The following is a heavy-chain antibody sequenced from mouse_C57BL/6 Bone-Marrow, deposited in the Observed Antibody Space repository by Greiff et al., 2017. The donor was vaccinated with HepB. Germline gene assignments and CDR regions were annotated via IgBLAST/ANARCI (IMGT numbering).Heavy chain of an antibody. D-gene: IGHD1-1*01. J-gene: IGHJ2*01. Sequence: VQLQQSGGDLVKPGGSLKLSCAASGFTFSSYGMSWVRQTPDKRLEWVATISSGGSYTYYPDSVKGRFTISRDNAKNTLYLQMSSLKSEDTAMYYCARPYYYGSSFDYWGQGTTLTVSS. CDR3: ARPYYYGSSFDY. CDR1: GFTFSSYG. V-gene: IGHV5-6*01. CDR2: ISSGGSYT.